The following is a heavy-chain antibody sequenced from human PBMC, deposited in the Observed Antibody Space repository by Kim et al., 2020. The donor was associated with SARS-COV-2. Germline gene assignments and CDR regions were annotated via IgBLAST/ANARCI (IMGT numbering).Heavy chain of an antibody. D-gene: IGHD3-10*01. CDR1: GYTFTSYY. Sequence: ASVKVSCKASGYTFTSYYMHWVRQAPGQGLEWMGIINPSGGSTSYAQKFQGRVTMTRDTSTSTVYMELSSLRSEDTAVYYCARAHDWFGELDDYGMDVWGQGTTVTVSS. J-gene: IGHJ6*02. V-gene: IGHV1-46*01. CDR2: INPSGGST. CDR3: ARAHDWFGELDDYGMDV.